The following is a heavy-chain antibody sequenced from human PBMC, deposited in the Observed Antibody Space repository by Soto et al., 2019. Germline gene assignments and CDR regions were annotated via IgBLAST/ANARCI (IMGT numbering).Heavy chain of an antibody. Sequence: QVQLVQSGAEVKKPGSSVKVSCKASGGTFSSYAISWVRQAPGQGLEWMGGIIPIFGTANYAQKFQGRVRITANKSTSKAYMELSSLSSEDTAVYYCARDRYEIGYSSPSWGQGTLVTVSS. CDR2: IIPIFGTA. CDR1: GGTFSSYA. V-gene: IGHV1-69*06. J-gene: IGHJ4*02. CDR3: ARDRYEIGYSSPS. D-gene: IGHD6-13*01.